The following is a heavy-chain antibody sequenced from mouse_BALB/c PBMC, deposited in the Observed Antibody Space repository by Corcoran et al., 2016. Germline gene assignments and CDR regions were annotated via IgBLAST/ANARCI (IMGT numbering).Heavy chain of an antibody. V-gene: IGHV3-6*02. Sequence: DVQLQESGPGLVKPSQSLSLTCSVTGYSIASGYSWNWIRQFPGNKLEWMGYISYYGSNNYNPSLKNRISITRDTSKNQFFLKLNSVTTEDTDIYYCARDPYGGSYVGPDWYFDVWCAGTTVTVSS. J-gene: IGHJ1*01. CDR1: GYSIASGYS. D-gene: IGHD1-1*01. CDR2: ISYYGSN. CDR3: ARDPYGGSYVGPDWYFDV.